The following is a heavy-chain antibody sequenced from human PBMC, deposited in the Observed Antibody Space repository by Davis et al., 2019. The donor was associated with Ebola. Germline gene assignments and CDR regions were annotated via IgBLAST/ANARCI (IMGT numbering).Heavy chain of an antibody. CDR3: AKDTSNIWFDI. CDR2: LGTSADT. V-gene: IGHV3-23*01. Sequence: GGSLRLSCAASGFTFKNYVINWVRQAPGKGLEWVSTLGTSADTYYADSVKGRFTISRDNSRNTLYLQMNGLRVEDTAIYYCAKDTSNIWFDIWGQGTMVTVSS. CDR1: GFTFKNYV. J-gene: IGHJ3*02. D-gene: IGHD1-26*01.